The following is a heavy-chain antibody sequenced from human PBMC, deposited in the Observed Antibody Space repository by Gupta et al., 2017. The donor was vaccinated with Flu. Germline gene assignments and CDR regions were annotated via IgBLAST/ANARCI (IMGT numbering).Heavy chain of an antibody. Sequence: QVQLQPWGSGLLKPAETLSLTCAVGGSFSGSYWNWIRQPPGKGLEWIGEIHQSGGTNYDPSLKSRVTISADASKGQFSLKLDSVSATDTARDYCARGHGVALIYRLLDDWGQGTLVTVSS. CDR2: IHQSGGT. CDR1: GGSFSGSY. J-gene: IGHJ4*02. D-gene: IGHD1-26*01. V-gene: IGHV4-34*01. CDR3: ARGHGVALIYRLLDD.